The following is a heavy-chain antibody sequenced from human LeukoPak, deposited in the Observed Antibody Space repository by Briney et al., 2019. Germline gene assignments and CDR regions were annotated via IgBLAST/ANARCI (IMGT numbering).Heavy chain of an antibody. CDR3: ARDGSSGRGYYYYYGMDV. CDR1: GFTVNTNY. V-gene: IGHV3-53*01. J-gene: IGHJ6*04. CDR2: MHSVGTT. D-gene: IGHD1-26*01. Sequence: PGGSLRLSCAASGFTVNTNYMSWVRQAPGKGLEWVSIMHSVGTTYYADSVKGRFTFSRDNSKNTLYLQMNNLRAEDTAVYYCARDGSSGRGYYYYYGMDVWSEGTTVTVSS.